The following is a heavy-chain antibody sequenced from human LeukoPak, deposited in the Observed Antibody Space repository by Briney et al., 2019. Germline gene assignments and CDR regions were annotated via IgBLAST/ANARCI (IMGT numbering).Heavy chain of an antibody. CDR2: ISGSDGTT. CDR1: GFTFSSYA. J-gene: IGHJ4*02. Sequence: QSGGSLRLSCAASGFTFSSYAMSWVRQAPGKGLEWVSAISGSDGTTYYADSVKGRFTISRDNSKYTLCLQMNSLRAEDTAVYYCARDKEARGVIITPEPSDYWGQGTLVTVSS. D-gene: IGHD3-10*01. CDR3: ARDKEARGVIITPEPSDY. V-gene: IGHV3-23*01.